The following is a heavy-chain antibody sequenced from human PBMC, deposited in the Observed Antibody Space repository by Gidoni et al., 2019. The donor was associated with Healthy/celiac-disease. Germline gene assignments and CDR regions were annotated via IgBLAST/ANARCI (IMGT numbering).Heavy chain of an antibody. D-gene: IGHD6-6*01. V-gene: IGHV3-30-3*01. CDR3: ARDYRKDTSIAAD. CDR2: ISYDGSNK. CDR1: GFTFSSYA. J-gene: IGHJ4*02. Sequence: QVQLVEFGGGVVQPGRSLRLSCAASGFTFSSYAMHWVRQAPGKGLEWVAVISYDGSNKYYADSVKGRFTISRDNSKNTLYLQMSSLRAEDAAVYYCARDYRKDTSIAADWGQGTLVTVSS.